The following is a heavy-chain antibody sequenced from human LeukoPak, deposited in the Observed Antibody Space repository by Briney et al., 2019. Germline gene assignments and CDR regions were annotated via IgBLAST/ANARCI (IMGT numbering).Heavy chain of an antibody. CDR2: IIPIFGTA. CDR1: GGTFSSYA. J-gene: IGHJ4*02. V-gene: IGHV1-69*06. D-gene: IGHD5-18*01. Sequence: SVKVSCKASGGTFSSYAISWVRQAPGQGLEWMGGIIPIFGTANYAQKFQGRVTITADKSTSTAYMELSSLRSDDTAVYYCARLGYSYGHRPFDYWGQGTLVTVSS. CDR3: ARLGYSYGHRPFDY.